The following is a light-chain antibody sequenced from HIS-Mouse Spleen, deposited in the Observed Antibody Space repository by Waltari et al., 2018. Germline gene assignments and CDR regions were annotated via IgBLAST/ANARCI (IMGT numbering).Light chain of an antibody. J-gene: IGKJ2*01. V-gene: IGKV3-20*01. Sequence: EIVLTQSPGTLSLSPGERATLSCRASQSVSSSYLAWYQQKPGQAPRLLIYGASSRATGIPDRFSGSGSGTDFTLTISSMQSEDFAVYYCQQYNNWPPLNTFGQGTKLEIK. CDR1: QSVSSSY. CDR3: QQYNNWPPLNT. CDR2: GAS.